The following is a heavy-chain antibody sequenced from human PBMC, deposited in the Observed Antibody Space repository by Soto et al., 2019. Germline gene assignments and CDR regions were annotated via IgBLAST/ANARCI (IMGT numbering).Heavy chain of an antibody. V-gene: IGHV3-66*01. Sequence: GGSLRLSCAASGFTVSSTYMSWVRQAPGKGLEWISVLYSGGSTYYADSMKGRITISRDNSRNTLYLQVNSLRAEDTAVYYCARLSAVAGLDAFDIWGQGTMVTVSS. CDR2: LYSGGST. CDR1: GFTVSSTY. D-gene: IGHD6-19*01. CDR3: ARLSAVAGLDAFDI. J-gene: IGHJ3*02.